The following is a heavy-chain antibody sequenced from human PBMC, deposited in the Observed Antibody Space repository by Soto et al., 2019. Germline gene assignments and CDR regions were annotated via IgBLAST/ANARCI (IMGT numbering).Heavy chain of an antibody. D-gene: IGHD3-3*01. V-gene: IGHV3-15*07. CDR2: IKSKTDGGTT. J-gene: IGHJ4*02. Sequence: EVQLVESGGGLVKPGGSPRLSCAASGFTFSNAWMNWVRQAPGKGLEWVGRIKSKTDGGTTDYAAPVKGRFTISRDDSKNTLYLQMNSLKTEDTAVYYCTTAQTIFGVVTGDYWGQGTLVTVSS. CDR3: TTAQTIFGVVTGDY. CDR1: GFTFSNAW.